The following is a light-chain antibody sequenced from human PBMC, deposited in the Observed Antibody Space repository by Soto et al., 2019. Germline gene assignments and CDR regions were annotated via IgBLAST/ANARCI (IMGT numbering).Light chain of an antibody. CDR2: AAS. Sequence: EIVLTQSPGTLSLSPGERATLSCRASQSLSSTYLAWYQQKPGQAPRLLIYAASSRATGIPDRFSASGSGTDFTLTISRPEPEDFAVYYCHQYGYSPKTFGQGTRWIS. J-gene: IGKJ1*01. CDR3: HQYGYSPKT. CDR1: QSLSSTY. V-gene: IGKV3-20*01.